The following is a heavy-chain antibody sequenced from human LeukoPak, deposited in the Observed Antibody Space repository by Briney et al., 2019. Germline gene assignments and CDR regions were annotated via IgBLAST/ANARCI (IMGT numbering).Heavy chain of an antibody. CDR3: ARHCNSFDGNEFDF. V-gene: IGHV3-23*01. J-gene: IGHJ4*02. CDR2: ISNSGGST. Sequence: TGGSLRLSCAASGFTFSNYAMTWVRQAPGKGLEWVSGISNSGGSTYYADSVKGRFTVSRDNSKNTLYLQVNSLRAEDTALYYWARHCNSFDGNEFDFWGQGSLVTVSS. CDR1: GFTFSNYA. D-gene: IGHD2/OR15-2a*01.